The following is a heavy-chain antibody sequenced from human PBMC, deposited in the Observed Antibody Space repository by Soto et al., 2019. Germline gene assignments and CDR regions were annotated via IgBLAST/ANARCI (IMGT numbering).Heavy chain of an antibody. V-gene: IGHV4-34*01. CDR3: ASYYYDRSVDY. CDR1: SGSFSGYY. CDR2: INHSGST. Sequence: LSLTWSFDSGSFSGYYLSLIRQPPGKGLEWIGEINHSGSTNYNPSLKSRVTISVDTSKNQFSLKLSSVTAADTAVYYCASYYYDRSVDYWGQGTLVTSPQ. D-gene: IGHD3-22*01. J-gene: IGHJ4*02.